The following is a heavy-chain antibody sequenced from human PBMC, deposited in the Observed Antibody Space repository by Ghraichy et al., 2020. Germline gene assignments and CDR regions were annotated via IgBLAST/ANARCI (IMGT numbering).Heavy chain of an antibody. J-gene: IGHJ4*02. CDR3: AKVAPRSSGWQNYFDY. V-gene: IGHV3-23*01. D-gene: IGHD6-19*01. CDR1: GFTFSNYA. CDR2: ISGSGGGT. Sequence: GGSLRLSCAASGFTFSNYAMSWVRQAPGKGLEWVSAISGSGGGTYYADSVKGRFTISRDNSKNTLYLQMNSLRAEDTAIYYCAKVAPRSSGWQNYFDYWGQGTLVTVSS.